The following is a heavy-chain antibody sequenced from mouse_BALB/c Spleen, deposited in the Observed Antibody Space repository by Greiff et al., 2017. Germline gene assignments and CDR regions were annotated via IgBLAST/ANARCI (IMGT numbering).Heavy chain of an antibody. CDR1: GFTFSSYT. J-gene: IGHJ1*01. V-gene: IGHV5-12-2*01. CDR2: ISNGGGST. Sequence: ELKVEESGGGLVQPGGSLKLSCAASGFTFSSYTMSWVRQTPEKRLEWVAYISNGGGSTYYPDTVKGRFTISRDNAKNTLYLQMSSLKSEDTAMYYCARRRGRYFDVWGAGTTVTVSS. D-gene: IGHD3-3*01. CDR3: ARRRGRYFDV.